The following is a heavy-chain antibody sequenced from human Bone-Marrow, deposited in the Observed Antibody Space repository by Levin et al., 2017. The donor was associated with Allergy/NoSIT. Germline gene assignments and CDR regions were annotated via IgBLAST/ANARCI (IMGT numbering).Heavy chain of an antibody. CDR1: GGSISSSNW. CDR2: IYHSGST. J-gene: IGHJ5*02. D-gene: IGHD4-11*01. CDR3: ARDRVYSNYGLSSNWFDP. V-gene: IGHV4-4*02. Sequence: SETLSLTCAVSGGSISSSNWWSWVRQPPGKGLEWIGEIYHSGSTNYNPSLKSRVTISVDKSKNQFSLKLSSVTAADTAVYYCARDRVYSNYGLSSNWFDPWGQGTLVTVSS.